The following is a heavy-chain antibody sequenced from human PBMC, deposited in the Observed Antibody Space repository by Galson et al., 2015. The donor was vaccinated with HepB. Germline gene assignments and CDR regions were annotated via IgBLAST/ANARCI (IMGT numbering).Heavy chain of an antibody. V-gene: IGHV3-30*03. J-gene: IGHJ3*02. CDR1: GFTFSSYG. Sequence: SLRLSCVASGFTFSSYGMHWVRQAPGKGLEWVAVISYDGSNKYYADSVKGRFTISRDNAKNSLYLQMNSLRAEDTAVYYCARDHMLSGTTAFDIWGQGTMVTVSS. CDR2: ISYDGSNK. CDR3: ARDHMLSGTTAFDI. D-gene: IGHD2-8*01.